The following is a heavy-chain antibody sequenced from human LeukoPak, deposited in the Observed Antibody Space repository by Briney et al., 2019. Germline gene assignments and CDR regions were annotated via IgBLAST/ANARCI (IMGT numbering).Heavy chain of an antibody. CDR3: ARTLAAAEFDP. J-gene: IGHJ5*02. D-gene: IGHD6-13*01. V-gene: IGHV3-21*01. CDR1: GFTFSSYS. Sequence: GGSLRLFCGASGFTFSSYSMNWVRQAPGKGLEWVSSFSSSSSYIYYADSVKDRFTIPRDNAKNSLYLQMNSVRAEDTAVYYCARTLAAAEFDPWGQGTLVTVSS. CDR2: FSSSSSYI.